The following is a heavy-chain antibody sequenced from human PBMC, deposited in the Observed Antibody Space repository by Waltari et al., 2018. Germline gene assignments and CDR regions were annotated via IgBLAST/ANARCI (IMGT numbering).Heavy chain of an antibody. CDR3: AEQTVTTYYYYYGMDV. Sequence: QLQLQESGPGLVKPSETLSLTCTVSGGSISSSSYYWGWIRQPPGKGLEWIGSIYYSGSTYYNPSLKSRVTISVDTSKNQFSLKLSSVTAADTAVYYCAEQTVTTYYYYYGMDVWGQGTTVTVSS. CDR1: GGSISSSSYY. V-gene: IGHV4-39*07. J-gene: IGHJ6*02. D-gene: IGHD4-17*01. CDR2: IYYSGST.